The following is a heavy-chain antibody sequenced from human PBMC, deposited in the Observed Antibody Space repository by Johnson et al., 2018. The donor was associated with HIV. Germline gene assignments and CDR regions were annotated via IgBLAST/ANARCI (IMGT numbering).Heavy chain of an antibody. CDR1: GFTVSSNY. Sequence: VQLVESGGGVVQPGRSLRLSCTASGFTVSSNYMSWVRQAPGKGLEWVSVIYTDDSIYYADSVKGRFTISRENAKNSLYLQMNSLRPEDTAVYYCSKTPGKNWYYSEGTDAFDIWGHGTMVTVSS. J-gene: IGHJ3*02. D-gene: IGHD3-22*01. V-gene: IGHV3-66*01. CDR2: IYTDDSI. CDR3: SKTPGKNWYYSEGTDAFDI.